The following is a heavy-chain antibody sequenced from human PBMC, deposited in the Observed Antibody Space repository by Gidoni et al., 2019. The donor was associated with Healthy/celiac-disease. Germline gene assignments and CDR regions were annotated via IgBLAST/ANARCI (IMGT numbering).Heavy chain of an antibody. V-gene: IGHV4-34*01. CDR3: ARGATMSTAVDAFDI. CDR2: INHSGRT. D-gene: IGHD1-1*01. J-gene: IGHJ3*02. Sequence: QVQLQQWGAGLLKPSATLSLTCAVYGGSFSGYYWSWIRQPPGKGLEWIGEINHSGRTNYNPSLKSRVTISVDTSKNQFSLKLSSVTAADTAVYYCARGATMSTAVDAFDIWGQGTMVTVSS. CDR1: GGSFSGYY.